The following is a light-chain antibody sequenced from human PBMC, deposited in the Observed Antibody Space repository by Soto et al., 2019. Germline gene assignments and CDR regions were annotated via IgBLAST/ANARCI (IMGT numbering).Light chain of an antibody. CDR1: SSNIGAGYD. CDR3: QSYDSSLSAL. J-gene: IGLJ2*01. CDR2: GNS. V-gene: IGLV1-40*01. Sequence: QSVLTQPPSVSGAPGQRVTISCTGRSSNIGAGYDVHWYQQLPGTAPKLLIYGNSNRPSGVPDRFSGSKSGTSASLAITGLQAEDEADYSCQSYDSSLSALFGGGTKLTVL.